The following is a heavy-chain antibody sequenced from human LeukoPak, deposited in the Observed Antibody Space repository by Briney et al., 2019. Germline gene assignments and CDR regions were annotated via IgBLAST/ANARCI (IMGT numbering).Heavy chain of an antibody. CDR1: GGSISSYY. CDR3: ARGIIRNYYYYYMDV. V-gene: IGHV4-59*01. J-gene: IGHJ6*03. CDR2: IYYSGST. Sequence: SETLSLTCTVSGGSISSYYWSWVRQPPGKGLEWIGYIYYSGSTNYNPSLKSRVTISVDTSKNQFSLKLSSVTAADTAVYYCARGIIRNYYYYYMDVWGKGTTVTISS. D-gene: IGHD3-10*01.